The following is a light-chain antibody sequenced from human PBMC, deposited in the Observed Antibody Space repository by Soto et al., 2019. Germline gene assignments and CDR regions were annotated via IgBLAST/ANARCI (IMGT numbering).Light chain of an antibody. J-gene: IGKJ4*01. Sequence: DIQMTQSPSPVSASVGDSVTITCRASQAISSWLAWYQQKPGKAPKLLIYAASNLQSGVPSRFSGSGSGTDFTLTISSLQPEDFATYYCQQADSFPLTFGGGTKLEIK. CDR2: AAS. V-gene: IGKV1-12*01. CDR1: QAISSW. CDR3: QQADSFPLT.